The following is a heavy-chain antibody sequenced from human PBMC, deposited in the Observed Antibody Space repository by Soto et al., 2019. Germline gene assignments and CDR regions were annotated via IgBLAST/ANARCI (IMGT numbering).Heavy chain of an antibody. J-gene: IGHJ4*02. Sequence: QVQLVQSGAEVKKPGASVKVSCKASGYTFTSYYMHWVRQAPGQGLEWMGIINPSGGSTSYAQKFQGRVTMTRDTSTSTVYMELSSLRSEDTPVYYCAKGGGVVVPAALFDYWGQGTLVTVSS. CDR2: INPSGGST. CDR3: AKGGGVVVPAALFDY. D-gene: IGHD2-2*01. V-gene: IGHV1-46*03. CDR1: GYTFTSYY.